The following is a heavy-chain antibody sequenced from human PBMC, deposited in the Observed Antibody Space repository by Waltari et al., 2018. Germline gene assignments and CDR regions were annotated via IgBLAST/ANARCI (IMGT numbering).Heavy chain of an antibody. CDR3: ARAYGLLAFDL. V-gene: IGHV3-11*04. CDR2: ISGSGNII. D-gene: IGHD4-17*01. Sequence: VQLVESGGGLVKPGGSLRLSCAASEFTFSPYFINWIRQAPGKGLEWISYISGSGNIINYADSVKGRFTISRDNAKNSLYLQMDSLRAEDTAVYYCARAYGLLAFDLWGQGTKVIVS. CDR1: EFTFSPYF. J-gene: IGHJ3*01.